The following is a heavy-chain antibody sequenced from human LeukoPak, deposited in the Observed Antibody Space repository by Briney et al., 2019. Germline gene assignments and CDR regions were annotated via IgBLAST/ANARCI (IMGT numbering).Heavy chain of an antibody. Sequence: SETLSLTCTVSGGSISSYYWSWIRQPPGKGLEWIGEINHSGSTNYNPSLKSRVTISVDTPKNQFSLKLSSVTAADTAVYYCARGSCSSTSCYTVWGQGTLVTVSS. J-gene: IGHJ4*02. CDR3: ARGSCSSTSCYTV. D-gene: IGHD2-2*02. CDR2: INHSGST. CDR1: GGSISSYY. V-gene: IGHV4-34*01.